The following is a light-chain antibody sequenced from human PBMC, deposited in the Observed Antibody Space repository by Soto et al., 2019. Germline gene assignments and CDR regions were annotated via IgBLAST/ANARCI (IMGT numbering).Light chain of an antibody. CDR1: SSDVGAYNY. CDR3: SSYSSVSTYV. CDR2: EVS. J-gene: IGLJ1*01. Sequence: QSALTQPASVSGFPGQSIAIPCTGASSDVGAYNYVSWYQQHPGKAPKLIISEVSSRPSGVSSRFSGSKSGNTASLTISGLQAEDEAEYYCSSYSSVSTYVFGTGTKVTVL. V-gene: IGLV2-14*01.